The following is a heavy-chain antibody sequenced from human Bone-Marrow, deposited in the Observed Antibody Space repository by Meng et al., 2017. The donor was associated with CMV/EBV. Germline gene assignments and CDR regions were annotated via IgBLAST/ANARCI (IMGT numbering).Heavy chain of an antibody. V-gene: IGHV4-59*01. Sequence: SETLSLTCTVSGGSISSYYWSWIRQPPGKGLEWIGYIYYRGSTNYNPSLKSRRTISVDTSKNQFPQKLSSVTAADTAVYYGPSWGDIVELPGGDWCDPWGQGTLVTVSS. CDR3: PSWGDIVELPGGDWCDP. CDR1: GGSISSYY. D-gene: IGHD2-2*01. CDR2: IYYRGST. J-gene: IGHJ5*02.